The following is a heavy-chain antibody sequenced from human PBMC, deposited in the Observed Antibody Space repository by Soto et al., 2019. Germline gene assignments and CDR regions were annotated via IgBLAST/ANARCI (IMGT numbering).Heavy chain of an antibody. CDR1: GDTFNSYA. V-gene: IGHV1-69*12. Sequence: QVQLMQSGAEVKKPGSSVKVSSKASGDTFNSYAVNWVRQAPGLGLEWMGGIIPIFGAANYAQKFQGRVTITADESTSTVYMELRSLRSDDTAVFYCARELRITTAGPRPYDYWGQGTLVTVSS. J-gene: IGHJ4*02. CDR3: ARELRITTAGPRPYDY. D-gene: IGHD6-13*01. CDR2: IIPIFGAA.